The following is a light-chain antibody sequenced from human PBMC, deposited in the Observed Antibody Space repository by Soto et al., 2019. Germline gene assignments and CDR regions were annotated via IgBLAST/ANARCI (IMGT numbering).Light chain of an antibody. J-gene: IGKJ4*01. CDR3: QQANSFPLT. Sequence: DIQMTQSPSSVSASVGDRVTLTCRASQGISNWLSWYQQKQGKAPNLLIYVASTLQNGVPSRFSGSGSGTDFTLIISSLQPEDVATYDCQQANSFPLTVGGGTKVEI. V-gene: IGKV1-12*01. CDR1: QGISNW. CDR2: VAS.